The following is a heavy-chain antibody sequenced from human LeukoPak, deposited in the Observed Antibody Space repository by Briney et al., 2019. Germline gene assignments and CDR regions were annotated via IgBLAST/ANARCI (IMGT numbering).Heavy chain of an antibody. Sequence: GGSLRLSCAASGFTFSSYEMNWVRQAPGKGLEWVSYISSSGSTIYYADSVKGRFTISRDNSKNTLYLQMNSLRAEDTAVYYCTSGRQWLAFDYWGQGTLVTVSS. CDR3: TSGRQWLAFDY. CDR1: GFTFSSYE. J-gene: IGHJ4*02. CDR2: ISSSGSTI. V-gene: IGHV3-48*03. D-gene: IGHD6-19*01.